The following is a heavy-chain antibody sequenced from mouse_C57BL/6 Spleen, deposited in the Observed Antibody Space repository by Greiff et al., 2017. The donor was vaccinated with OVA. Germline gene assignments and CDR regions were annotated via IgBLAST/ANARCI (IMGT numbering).Heavy chain of an antibody. CDR3: ASVYSNHEYFDV. CDR2: INPNYGTT. CDR1: GYSFTDYN. Sequence: EVKLMESGPELVKPGASVKISCKASGYSFTDYNMNWVKQSNGKSLEWIGVINPNYGTTSYNQKFKGKATLTVDQSSSTAYMQLNSLTSEDSAVYYCASVYSNHEYFDVWGTGTTVTVSS. D-gene: IGHD2-5*01. V-gene: IGHV1-39*01. J-gene: IGHJ1*03.